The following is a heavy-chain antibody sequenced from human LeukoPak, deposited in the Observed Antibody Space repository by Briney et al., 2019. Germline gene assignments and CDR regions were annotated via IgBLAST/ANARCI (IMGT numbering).Heavy chain of an antibody. CDR3: ARGEGVGGY. V-gene: IGHV3-21*01. CDR2: ISSSSSYI. Sequence: GGSLRLSCAASGFSFSRYPMGWVRQAPGKGLEWVSSISSSSSYIYYADSVKGRFTISRDNAKNSLYLQMNSLRAEDTAVYYCARGEGVGGYRGQGTLVTVSS. CDR1: GFSFSRYP. D-gene: IGHD1-26*01. J-gene: IGHJ4*02.